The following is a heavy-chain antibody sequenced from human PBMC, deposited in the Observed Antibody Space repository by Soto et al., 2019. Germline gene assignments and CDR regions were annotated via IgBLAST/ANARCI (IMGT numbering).Heavy chain of an antibody. CDR3: AKMAVVVAATGYYYYYGMDV. D-gene: IGHD2-15*01. J-gene: IGHJ6*02. V-gene: IGHV3-9*01. CDR2: ISWNSGSI. Sequence: EVQLVESGGGLVQPGRSLRLSCAASGFTFDDYAMHWVRQAPGKGLEWVSGISWNSGSIGYADSVKGRFTISRDNAKNPLYLQMNSLRAEDTALYYCAKMAVVVAATGYYYYYGMDVWGQGTTVTVSS. CDR1: GFTFDDYA.